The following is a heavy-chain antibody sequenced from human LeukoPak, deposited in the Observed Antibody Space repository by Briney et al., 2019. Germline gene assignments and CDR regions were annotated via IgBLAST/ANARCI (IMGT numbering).Heavy chain of an antibody. CDR1: GYTFTSYY. CDR3: TRAATVPRVFDY. Sequence: ASVKVSCKASGYTFTSYYMHWVRRAPGQGLEWMGIINPSGGSTSYAQKFQGRVTMTRDTSTSTVYMELSSLRSEDTAVYYCTRAATVPRVFDYWGQGTLVTVSS. J-gene: IGHJ4*02. V-gene: IGHV1-46*01. D-gene: IGHD4-17*01. CDR2: INPSGGST.